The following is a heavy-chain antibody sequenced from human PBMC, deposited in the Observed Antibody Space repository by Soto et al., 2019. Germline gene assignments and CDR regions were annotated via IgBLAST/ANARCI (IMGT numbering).Heavy chain of an antibody. D-gene: IGHD2-2*01. CDR2: ISYDGSNK. CDR3: AKEARYCSRTSCYQFDY. J-gene: IGHJ4*02. CDR1: GFSFSSYG. V-gene: IGHV3-30*18. Sequence: SLRLSCAASGFSFSSYGMHWVRQAPGKGLEWVALISYDGSNKYYADSVKGRFTISRDNSKNSLYLQMNSPRVEDTAVYYCAKEARYCSRTSCYQFDYWGQGTLVTVSS.